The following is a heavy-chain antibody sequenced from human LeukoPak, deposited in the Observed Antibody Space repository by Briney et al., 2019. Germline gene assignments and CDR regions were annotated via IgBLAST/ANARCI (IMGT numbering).Heavy chain of an antibody. CDR3: ARVFGSTGSYYYYYYMDV. D-gene: IGHD2-8*02. CDR2: INPNSGGT. V-gene: IGHV1-2*04. CDR1: GYTFTSYA. Sequence: GASVKVSCKASGYTFTSYAMNWVRQAPGQGLEWMGWINPNSGGTNYAQKFQGWVTMTRDTSISTAYMELSRLRSDDTAVYYCARVFGSTGSYYYYYYMDVWGKGTTVTVSS. J-gene: IGHJ6*03.